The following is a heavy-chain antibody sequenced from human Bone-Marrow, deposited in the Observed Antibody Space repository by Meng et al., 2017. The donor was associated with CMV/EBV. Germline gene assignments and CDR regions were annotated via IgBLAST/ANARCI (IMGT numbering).Heavy chain of an antibody. Sequence: GESLKISCAASGFTFSSYSMNWVRQAPGKGLEWVSSISSSSSYIYYADSVKGRFTISRDNAKNSLYLQMNSLRAEDTAVYYCARIDHLTAFDIWGQGTMVTVSS. D-gene: IGHD3-9*01. J-gene: IGHJ3*02. V-gene: IGHV3-21*01. CDR2: ISSSSSYI. CDR1: GFTFSSYS. CDR3: ARIDHLTAFDI.